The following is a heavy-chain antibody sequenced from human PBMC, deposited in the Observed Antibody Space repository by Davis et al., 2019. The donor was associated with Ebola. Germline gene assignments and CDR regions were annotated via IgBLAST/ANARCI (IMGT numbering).Heavy chain of an antibody. V-gene: IGHV1-18*01. Sequence: ASVKVSCKASGYTFTSYGISWARHAPGQGLEWMGWINAYNGNTHYAQKLQGRVTMTTDTSTSTAYMVLRSLRSDDTAVYYCARDRVLEWLLLKGSDYYYYYGMDVWGKGTTVTVSS. J-gene: IGHJ6*04. CDR3: ARDRVLEWLLLKGSDYYYYYGMDV. CDR1: GYTFTSYG. D-gene: IGHD3-3*01. CDR2: INAYNGNT.